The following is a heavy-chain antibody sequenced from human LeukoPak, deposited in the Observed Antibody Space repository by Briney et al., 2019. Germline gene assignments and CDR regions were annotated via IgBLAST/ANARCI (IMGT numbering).Heavy chain of an antibody. D-gene: IGHD1-7*01. CDR2: IYYSGST. CDR1: GGSISSYY. CDR3: ARGTGTSSSYGMDV. J-gene: IGHJ6*02. V-gene: IGHV4-59*01. Sequence: PSETLSLTCTVSGGSISSYYWSWIRQPPGKGLEWIGYIYYSGSTDYNPSLKSRVTMSVDTSKNQFSLKLSSVNAADTAVYYCARGTGTSSSYGMDVWGQGTTVTVSS.